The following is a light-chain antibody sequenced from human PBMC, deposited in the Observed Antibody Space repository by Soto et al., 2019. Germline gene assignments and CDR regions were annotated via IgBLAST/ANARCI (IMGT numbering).Light chain of an antibody. CDR3: QRYNNAPLT. Sequence: DIQMTQSPSSLSASVGDTVTRTCRASQGIANSLAWYQQKPGKVPDLLSYSASTLHSGVPSRFSGSGSGSHFTLTISGLQPEDAATYYCQRYNNAPLTFGGGTKVEIK. V-gene: IGKV1-27*01. J-gene: IGKJ4*01. CDR2: SAS. CDR1: QGIANS.